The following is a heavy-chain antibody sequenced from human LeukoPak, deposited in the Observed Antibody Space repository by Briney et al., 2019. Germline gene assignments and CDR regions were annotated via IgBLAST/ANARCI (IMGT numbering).Heavy chain of an antibody. CDR1: GGSFSGYY. CDR2: IYYSGST. Sequence: SETLSLTCAVYGGSFSGYYWSWIRQPPGEGLEWIGSIYYSGSTYYNPSLKSRVTISVDTSKNQFSLKLSSVTAADTAVYYCARAGYSSSWLYYFDYWGQGTLVTVSS. V-gene: IGHV4-34*01. D-gene: IGHD6-13*01. J-gene: IGHJ4*02. CDR3: ARAGYSSSWLYYFDY.